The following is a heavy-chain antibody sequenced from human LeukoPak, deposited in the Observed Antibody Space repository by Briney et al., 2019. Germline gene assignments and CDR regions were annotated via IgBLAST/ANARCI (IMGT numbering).Heavy chain of an antibody. CDR3: ARSLGGSGSLDY. Sequence: SETLSLTCAVSGYSTSSGYYWGWIRQPPGKGLEWIGSIYHSGSTYYNPSLKSRVTISVDTSKNQFSLKLSSVTAADTAVYYCARSLGGSGSLDYWGQGTLVTVSS. J-gene: IGHJ4*02. CDR2: IYHSGST. CDR1: GYSTSSGYY. V-gene: IGHV4-38-2*01. D-gene: IGHD3-10*01.